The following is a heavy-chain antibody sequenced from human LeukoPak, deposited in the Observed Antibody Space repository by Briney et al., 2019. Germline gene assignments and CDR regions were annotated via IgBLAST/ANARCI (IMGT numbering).Heavy chain of an antibody. J-gene: IGHJ4*02. CDR3: AKDELAYGVVGSYFDY. Sequence: ASVKVSCKASGYTFTGYYMHWVRQAPGQGLEWMGWINPNSGGTNYAQKFQGRVTMTRDTSISTAYMELSRLRSDDTAVYYCAKDELAYGVVGSYFDYWGQGTLVTVSS. V-gene: IGHV1-2*02. CDR1: GYTFTGYY. CDR2: INPNSGGT. D-gene: IGHD4-17*01.